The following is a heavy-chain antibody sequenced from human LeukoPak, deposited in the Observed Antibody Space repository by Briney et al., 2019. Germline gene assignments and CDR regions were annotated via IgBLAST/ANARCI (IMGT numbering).Heavy chain of an antibody. CDR2: ISGSGGST. CDR1: GFTFRNYG. J-gene: IGHJ4*02. Sequence: GSLRLSCAASGFTFRNYGMSWVRQAPGKGLEWVSAISGSGGSTYYADSVKGRFTISRDNSKNTLYLQMNSLRAEDTAVYYCAKETLYDYVWGSYHLDYWGQGTLVTVSS. D-gene: IGHD3-16*02. CDR3: AKETLYDYVWGSYHLDY. V-gene: IGHV3-23*01.